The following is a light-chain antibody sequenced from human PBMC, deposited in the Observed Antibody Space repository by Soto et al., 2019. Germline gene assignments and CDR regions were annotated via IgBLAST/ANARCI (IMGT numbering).Light chain of an antibody. CDR1: QSVSRR. Sequence: GDRITITCRASQSVSRRLAWFQQKPGKASKLLIYDASSLESGVPSRFSGRGSGTEFTLTISSLQPDDCATYYCHTYNSYSLHTFGQGTKVDIK. CDR3: HTYNSYSLHT. V-gene: IGKV1-5*01. J-gene: IGKJ2*01. CDR2: DAS.